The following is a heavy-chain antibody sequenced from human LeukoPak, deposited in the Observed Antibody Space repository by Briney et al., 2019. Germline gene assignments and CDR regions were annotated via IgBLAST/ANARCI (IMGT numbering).Heavy chain of an antibody. CDR2: ISGSGGST. D-gene: IGHD3-3*02. V-gene: IGHV3-23*01. Sequence: QPGGSLRLSCAASGFTFSSYAMSWVRQAPGKGLEWVSAISGSGGSTYYADSVKGRFTISRDNAKNSLYLQMNSLRAEDTAVYYCAREPRLAEISRDYWGQGTLVTVSS. CDR1: GFTFSSYA. J-gene: IGHJ4*02. CDR3: AREPRLAEISRDY.